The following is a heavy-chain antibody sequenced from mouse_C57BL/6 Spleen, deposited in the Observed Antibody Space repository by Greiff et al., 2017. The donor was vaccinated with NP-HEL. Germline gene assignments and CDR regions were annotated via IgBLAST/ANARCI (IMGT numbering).Heavy chain of an antibody. J-gene: IGHJ2*01. CDR3: ARYGYEGYFDY. CDR2: IYYSGTI. D-gene: IGHD2-2*01. Sequence: EVKLVESGPGLVKPSQTVFLTCTVTGISITTGNYRWSWIRQFPGHKLEWIGYIYYSGTITYNPSLTSRTTITRDTPKNQFFLEMNSLTAEDTATYYCARYGYEGYFDYWGQGTTLTVSS. CDR1: GISITTGNYR. V-gene: IGHV3-5*01.